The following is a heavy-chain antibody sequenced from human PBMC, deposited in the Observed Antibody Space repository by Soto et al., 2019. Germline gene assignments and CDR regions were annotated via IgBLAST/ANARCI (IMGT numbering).Heavy chain of an antibody. D-gene: IGHD3-10*01. CDR3: ARVGEVWSYYYYMDV. CDR2: INHSGST. CDR1: GGSFSGYY. V-gene: IGHV4-34*01. Sequence: SETLSLTCAVYGGSFSGYYWSWIRQPPGKGLEWIGEINHSGSTNYNPSLKSRVTISVDTSKNQFSLKLSSVTAADTAVYYCARVGEVWSYYYYMDVWGKGTTVTVSS. J-gene: IGHJ6*03.